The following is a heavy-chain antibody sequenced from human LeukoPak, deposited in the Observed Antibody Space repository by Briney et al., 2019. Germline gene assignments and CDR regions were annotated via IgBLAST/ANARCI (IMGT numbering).Heavy chain of an antibody. J-gene: IGHJ4*02. Sequence: SETLSLTCTVSGGSMSAYYWSWIRQPPGKGLEYIGYVSYSGSTDYNPSLKSRVTISVDTSKNQFSLKLSSVTAADTAVYYCARTTLVRGVTVDYWGQGTLVTVSS. CDR2: VSYSGST. CDR1: GGSMSAYY. CDR3: ARTTLVRGVTVDY. D-gene: IGHD3-10*01. V-gene: IGHV4-59*01.